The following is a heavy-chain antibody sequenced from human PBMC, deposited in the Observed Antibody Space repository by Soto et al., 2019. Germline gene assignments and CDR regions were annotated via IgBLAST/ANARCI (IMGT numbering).Heavy chain of an antibody. CDR3: AIEAGYSLGYVLDY. J-gene: IGHJ4*02. CDR1: GGTFGNHA. CDR2: IIPVLVVG. V-gene: IGHV1-69*09. Sequence: QAQLVQSGAEVKKPGSSVKVSCTASGGTFGNHAISWVRQAPGQGLEWMGGIIPVLVVGSNAQKFQGRVTITADTPTNTAYMELSILRSEDTAHHYCAIEAGYSLGYVLDYCGPGTRVIVSS. D-gene: IGHD5-18*01.